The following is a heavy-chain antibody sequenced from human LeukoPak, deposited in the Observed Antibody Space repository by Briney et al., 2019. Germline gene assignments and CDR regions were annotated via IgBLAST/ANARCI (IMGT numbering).Heavy chain of an antibody. V-gene: IGHV1-69*05. CDR3: ARGFPGGIAALRLNYYYYMDV. J-gene: IGHJ6*03. CDR2: IIPIFGTA. Sequence: SVKVSCKASGGTFSSYAISWVRQAPGQGLEWMGGIIPIFGTANYAQKFQGRVTITTDESTSTAYMELSSLRSEDTAVYYCARGFPGGIAALRLNYYYYMDVWGKGTTVTVSS. CDR1: GGTFSSYA. D-gene: IGHD6-13*01.